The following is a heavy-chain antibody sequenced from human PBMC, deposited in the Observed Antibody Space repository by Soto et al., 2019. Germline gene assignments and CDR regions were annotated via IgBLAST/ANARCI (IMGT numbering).Heavy chain of an antibody. J-gene: IGHJ3*01. D-gene: IGHD6-19*01. CDR3: AKTANGWFRAFDL. V-gene: IGHV3-23*01. CDR1: GFTFISYA. Sequence: EVQLLESGGGLVQPGGSLRLSCAASGFTFISYAMSWVRQAPGNGLEWVSAISGSGGTTYYADSVKGRFTFSRDNSKNTLYLQMNSLRAEDAAVYSCAKTANGWFRAFDLWGQGTMVTVSS. CDR2: ISGSGGTT.